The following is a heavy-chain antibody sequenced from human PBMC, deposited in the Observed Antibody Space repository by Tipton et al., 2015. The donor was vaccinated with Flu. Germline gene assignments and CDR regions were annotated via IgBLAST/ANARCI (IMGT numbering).Heavy chain of an antibody. D-gene: IGHD3-3*01. Sequence: TLSLTCTVSGGSISSYYWSWIRQPPGKGLEWIGYIYYSGSTNYNPSLKSRVTISVDTSKNQFSLKLSSVTAADTAVYYCARFSPYYDFWSGYYTPYCYYGMDVWGQGTTVTVSS. CDR2: IYYSGST. CDR1: GGSISSYY. V-gene: IGHV4-59*08. J-gene: IGHJ6*02. CDR3: ARFSPYYDFWSGYYTPYCYYGMDV.